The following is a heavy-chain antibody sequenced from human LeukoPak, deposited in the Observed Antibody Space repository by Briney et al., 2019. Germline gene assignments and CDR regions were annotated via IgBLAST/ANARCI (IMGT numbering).Heavy chain of an antibody. V-gene: IGHV3-30*18. CDR3: AKAPFTPLLIPPLGYFDY. CDR2: ISYDGSNK. D-gene: IGHD2-15*01. J-gene: IGHJ4*02. Sequence: PGGSLRLSCAASGFTFSSYGMHWVRQAPGKGLEWVAVISYDGSNKYYADSVKGRFTISRDNSKNTLYLQMNSLRAEDTAVYYCAKAPFTPLLIPPLGYFDYWGQGTLVTVSS. CDR1: GFTFSSYG.